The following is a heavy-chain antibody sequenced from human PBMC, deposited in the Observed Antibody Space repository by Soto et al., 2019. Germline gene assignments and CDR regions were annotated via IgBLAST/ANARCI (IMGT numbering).Heavy chain of an antibody. CDR2: IVPMNGSP. Sequence: QVQLVQSVAEVKKPGSSVRVSCKASGGMFYSSAINWVRQAPGQGLEWMGGIVPMNGSPKYAQEFLVRVTISADASATTAYMDLSGLKSEDTAFYYCSCAPKWTYQLTGYWGRGAQVTVAS. D-gene: IGHD2-2*01. J-gene: IGHJ4*02. CDR3: SCAPKWTYQLTGY. CDR1: GGMFYSSA. V-gene: IGHV1-69*01.